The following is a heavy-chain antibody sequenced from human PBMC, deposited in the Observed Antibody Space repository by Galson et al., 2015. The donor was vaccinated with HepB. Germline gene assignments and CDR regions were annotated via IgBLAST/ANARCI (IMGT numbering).Heavy chain of an antibody. J-gene: IGHJ4*02. V-gene: IGHV3-30-3*01. D-gene: IGHD6-13*01. CDR2: ISYDGSNK. Sequence: SLRLSCAASGFTFSSYAMHWVRQAPGKGLEWVAVISYDGSNKYYADSVKGRFTISRDNPKNTLYLQMTSLRGEDTAVYYCAKEGSAAADFDFWGQGTLVSVSS. CDR1: GFTFSSYA. CDR3: AKEGSAAADFDF.